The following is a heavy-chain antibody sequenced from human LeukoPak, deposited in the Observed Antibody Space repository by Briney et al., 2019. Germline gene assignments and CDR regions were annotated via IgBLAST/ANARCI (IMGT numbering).Heavy chain of an antibody. Sequence: SETLALTCIVSGYCIRNGFRWGWIRLSPGKGLEWIGSIDYSGRPSYNPSLKSRVSISVDTSKNLFSLNLASVTAADTAIYLCARSEINDYRGQGLQVIVSS. D-gene: IGHD5-24*01. V-gene: IGHV4-38-2*02. CDR1: GYCIRNGFR. CDR3: ARSEINDY. CDR2: IDYSGRP. J-gene: IGHJ4*02.